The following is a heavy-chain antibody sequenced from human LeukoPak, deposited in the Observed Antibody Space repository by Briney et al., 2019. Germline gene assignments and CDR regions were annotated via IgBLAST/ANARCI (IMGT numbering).Heavy chain of an antibody. CDR1: GGSISSGSYY. CDR3: ARGGDWFDY. D-gene: IGHD3-9*01. CDR2: IYTSGST. V-gene: IGHV4-61*02. Sequence: PSQILSLTCTVSGGSISSGSYYWSWIRQPAGKGLEWIGRIYTSGSTNYNPSLKSRVTISVDTSKNQFSLKLSSVTAADTAVYYCARGGDWFDYWGQGTLVTVSS. J-gene: IGHJ4*02.